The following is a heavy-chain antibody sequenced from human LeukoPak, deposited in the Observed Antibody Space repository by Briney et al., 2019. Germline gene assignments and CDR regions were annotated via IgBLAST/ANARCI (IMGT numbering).Heavy chain of an antibody. CDR3: ARDTTVVRPYYMDV. V-gene: IGHV3-30*02. J-gene: IGHJ6*03. Sequence: GGSLRLSCAASGFTFSSYGMHWVRQAPGKGLEWVAFIRYDGSNKYYADSVKGRFTISRDNSKNSLYLQMNSLRAEDTAVYYCARDTTVVRPYYMDVWGKGTTVTISS. CDR1: GFTFSSYG. D-gene: IGHD1-1*01. CDR2: IRYDGSNK.